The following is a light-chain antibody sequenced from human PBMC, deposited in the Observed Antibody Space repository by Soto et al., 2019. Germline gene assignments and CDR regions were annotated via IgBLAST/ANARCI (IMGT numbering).Light chain of an antibody. CDR3: SSYTSSSTYV. CDR1: SSDVGGYNY. V-gene: IGLV2-14*01. J-gene: IGLJ1*01. CDR2: DVS. Sequence: QSVLTQPASVSGSPGQSTTISCTGTSSDVGGYNYVSWYQQYPGKAPKLMICDVSNRPSGVSNRFSGSKSGNTASLTISGLQAEDEADYYCSSYTSSSTYVFGTGTKVTVL.